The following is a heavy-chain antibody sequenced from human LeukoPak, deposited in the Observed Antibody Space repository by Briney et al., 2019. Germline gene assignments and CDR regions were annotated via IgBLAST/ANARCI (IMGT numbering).Heavy chain of an antibody. CDR1: GYTFTTYG. Sequence: ASVKVSCKASGYTFTTYGISWVRQAPGQGLEWMGWINTYNGNTNYAQKLQGRVTITTDTSTSTAYMDLRSLRSDDTAVYYCARDTVGTDYWGQGTLVTVSS. D-gene: IGHD4-23*01. V-gene: IGHV1-18*01. CDR3: ARDTVGTDY. CDR2: INTYNGNT. J-gene: IGHJ4*02.